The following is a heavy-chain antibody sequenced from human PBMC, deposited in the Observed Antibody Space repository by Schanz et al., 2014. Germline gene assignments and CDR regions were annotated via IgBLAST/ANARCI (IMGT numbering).Heavy chain of an antibody. Sequence: EVQLLDSGGGLVQPGGSLRLSCAASGFAFSSYSMNWVRQAPGKGLEWVSYISGTTTYTNYADSVKGRFTISRDNSKNTLYLQMNSLRAEDTAVYYCAKDLLYGAPMPLNHLDYWGQGTLXTVSS. D-gene: IGHD2-2*01. CDR2: ISGTTTYT. CDR1: GFAFSSYS. V-gene: IGHV3-48*01. J-gene: IGHJ4*02. CDR3: AKDLLYGAPMPLNHLDY.